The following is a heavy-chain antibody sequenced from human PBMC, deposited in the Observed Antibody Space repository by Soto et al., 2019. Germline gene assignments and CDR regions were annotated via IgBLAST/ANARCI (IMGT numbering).Heavy chain of an antibody. D-gene: IGHD5-18*01. Sequence: QVQLQESGPGLVKPSETLSLTCTVSGGSISSYYWSWIRQPPGKGLEWIGYIYYSGSTNYNPSLKSRVTISVDTSKNQFSLKLSSVTAADTAVYYCASGYSYGVYDFDYWGQGTLVTVSS. CDR2: IYYSGST. J-gene: IGHJ4*02. CDR1: GGSISSYY. CDR3: ASGYSYGVYDFDY. V-gene: IGHV4-59*01.